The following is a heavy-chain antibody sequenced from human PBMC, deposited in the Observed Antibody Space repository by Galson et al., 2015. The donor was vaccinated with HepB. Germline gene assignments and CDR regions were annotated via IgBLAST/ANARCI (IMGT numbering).Heavy chain of an antibody. CDR2: INPGGGTT. J-gene: IGHJ4*02. CDR3: ARDRGSGSRFFDS. V-gene: IGHV1-46*01. D-gene: IGHD2-15*01. Sequence: SVKVSCKASGYTFTSYYLHWVRQAPGQGLEWMGIINPGGGTTSHTQKFQGRVTMTRDTSTSTVYMELSSLRSDDTAVYYCARDRGSGSRFFDSWGQGTLVTVSS. CDR1: GYTFTSYY.